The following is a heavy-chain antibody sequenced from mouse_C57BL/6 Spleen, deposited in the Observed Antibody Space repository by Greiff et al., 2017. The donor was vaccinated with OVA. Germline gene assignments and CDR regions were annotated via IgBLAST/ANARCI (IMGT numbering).Heavy chain of an antibody. D-gene: IGHD2-12*01. CDR3: ARGGYYNDTRCFDV. V-gene: IGHV1-15*01. CDR1: GYTFTDYE. J-gene: IGHJ1*03. CDR2: IDPGAGCT. Sequence: QVQLKESGAELVRPGASVKLSCKASGYTFTDYEMHWVKQTPVQGLEWIGAIDPGAGCTTYNQKVKGKAIMTADKSSSTAYMELRSLTSEDSAVYYCARGGYYNDTRCFDVWGTGTTVTVSS.